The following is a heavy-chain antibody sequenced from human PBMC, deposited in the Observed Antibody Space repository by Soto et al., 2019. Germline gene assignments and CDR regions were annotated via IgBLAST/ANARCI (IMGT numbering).Heavy chain of an antibody. CDR1: GGSISSYY. CDR2: VHHSWGS. Sequence: QVQLQESGPGLVKPSETLSLACTVSGGSISSYYWSWIRQPPGKGMEWIGYVHHSWGSTYNPSLQSRVAITRDTYKSQFSLKLASVTATDTAVYDCARQGFGELHGLVDVWGEWTTVTVSS. J-gene: IGHJ6*04. V-gene: IGHV4-59*08. CDR3: ARQGFGELHGLVDV. D-gene: IGHD3-10*01.